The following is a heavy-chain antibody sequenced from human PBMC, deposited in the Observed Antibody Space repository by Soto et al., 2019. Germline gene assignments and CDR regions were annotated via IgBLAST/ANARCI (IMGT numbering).Heavy chain of an antibody. V-gene: IGHV3-30*18. CDR3: AKDSSPPFYCSGGSCSLAGYYYGMDV. CDR2: ISYDGSNK. Sequence: QVQLVESGGGVVQPGRSLRLSCAASGFTFSSYGMHWVRQAPGKGLEWVAVISYDGSNKYYADSVKGRFTISRDNSKNTLYLQMNSLRAEDTAVYYCAKDSSPPFYCSGGSCSLAGYYYGMDVWGQGTTVTVSS. D-gene: IGHD2-15*01. J-gene: IGHJ6*02. CDR1: GFTFSSYG.